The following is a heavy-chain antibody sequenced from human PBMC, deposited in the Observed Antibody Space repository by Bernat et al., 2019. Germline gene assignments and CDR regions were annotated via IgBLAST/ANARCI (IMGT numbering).Heavy chain of an antibody. D-gene: IGHD2-2*02. CDR2: INHSGST. CDR1: GGSFSGYY. V-gene: IGHV4-34*01. Sequence: QVQLQQWGAGLLKPSETLSLTCAVYGGSFSGYYWSWIRQPPGKGLEWIGEINHSGSTNYNPSLKSRVTISVDTSKNQFSLKLGSVTAADTAVYYCARGGGYQPLLYGDFDDWGQGTLVTVSA. CDR3: ARGGGYQPLLYGDFDD. J-gene: IGHJ4*02.